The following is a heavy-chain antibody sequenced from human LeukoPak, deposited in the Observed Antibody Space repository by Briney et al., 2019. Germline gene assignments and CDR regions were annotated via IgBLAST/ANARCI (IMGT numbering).Heavy chain of an antibody. D-gene: IGHD3-10*02. CDR2: IRYNGNDQ. V-gene: IGHV3-30*02. CDR3: AELGITMIGGV. J-gene: IGHJ6*04. Sequence: GGSLRLSCAASGFTFSDYYMSWIRQAPGKGLQWVAFIRYNGNDQYYADSVKGRFTISRDNAKNSLYLQMNSLRAEDTAVYYCAELGITMIGGVWGKGTTVTISS. CDR1: GFTFSDYY.